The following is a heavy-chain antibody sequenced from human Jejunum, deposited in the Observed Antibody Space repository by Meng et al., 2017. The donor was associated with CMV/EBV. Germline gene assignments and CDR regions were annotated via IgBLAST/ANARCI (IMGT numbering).Heavy chain of an antibody. Sequence: GAGRLKPSGSLSLTGAVYGGSFSGYYWSWIRQPPGKGLEWGGEINYRGSTNYSPSLKGRVTMSLDTSKNQFSLKLTSVTAADTAMYYCARCPRDDDSGYWFFDNWGQGTLVTVSS. CDR3: ARCPRDDDSGYWFFDN. CDR2: INYRGST. D-gene: IGHD3-22*01. J-gene: IGHJ4*02. CDR1: GGSFSGYY. V-gene: IGHV4-34*01.